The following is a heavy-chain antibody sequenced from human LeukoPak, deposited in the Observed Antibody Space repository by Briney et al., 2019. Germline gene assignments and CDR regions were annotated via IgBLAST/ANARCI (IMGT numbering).Heavy chain of an antibody. CDR1: GGTFSIYA. Sequence: GASVKVSCKASGGTFSIYAISWVRQAPGQGLEWMGGIIPIFGTANYAQKFQGRVTITADESTSTAYMELSSLRSEDTAVYYCARGYCSSTSCYLRSGYYFDYWGQGTLVTVSS. CDR3: ARGYCSSTSCYLRSGYYFDY. J-gene: IGHJ4*02. D-gene: IGHD2-2*01. V-gene: IGHV1-69*13. CDR2: IIPIFGTA.